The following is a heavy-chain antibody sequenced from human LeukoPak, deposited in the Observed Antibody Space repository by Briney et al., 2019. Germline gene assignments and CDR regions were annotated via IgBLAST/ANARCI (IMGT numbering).Heavy chain of an antibody. CDR1: GGSFSGYY. CDR2: INHSGST. V-gene: IGHV4-34*01. D-gene: IGHD6-13*01. Sequence: SETLSLTYAVYGGSFSGYYWSWIRQPPGKGLEWIGEINHSGSTNYNPSLKSRVTISVDTSKNQFSLKLSSVTAADTAVYYCATSSSSWYADAFDIWGQGSMVTVSS. CDR3: ATSSSSWYADAFDI. J-gene: IGHJ3*02.